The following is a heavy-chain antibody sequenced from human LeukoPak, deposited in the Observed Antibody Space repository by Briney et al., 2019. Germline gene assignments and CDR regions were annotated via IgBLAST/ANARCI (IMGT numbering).Heavy chain of an antibody. CDR3: AKTLDLQTAMVPPDY. CDR2: ISYDGSNK. Sequence: PGGSLRLSCAASGFTFSSYGMHWVRQAPGKGLERVAVISYDGSNKYYADSVKGRFTISRDNSKNTLYLQMNSLRAEDTAVYYCAKTLDLQTAMVPPDYWGQGTLVTVSS. D-gene: IGHD5-18*01. V-gene: IGHV3-30*18. CDR1: GFTFSSYG. J-gene: IGHJ4*02.